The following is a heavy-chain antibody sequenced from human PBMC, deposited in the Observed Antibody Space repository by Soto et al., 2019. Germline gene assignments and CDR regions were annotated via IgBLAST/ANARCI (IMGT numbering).Heavy chain of an antibody. V-gene: IGHV3-33*01. CDR1: GFTFSSYG. CDR2: IWHDGSNK. Sequence: QVQLVESGGGVVQPGRSLRLSCAASGFTFSSYGLHWVRQAPGKGLEWVAVIWHDGSNKYYADSVKGRFTISRDNSKNTLYLQMNGLRAEDTAVYYCAARGYSGYGLDYWGQGTLVTVSS. CDR3: AARGYSGYGLDY. D-gene: IGHD5-12*01. J-gene: IGHJ4*02.